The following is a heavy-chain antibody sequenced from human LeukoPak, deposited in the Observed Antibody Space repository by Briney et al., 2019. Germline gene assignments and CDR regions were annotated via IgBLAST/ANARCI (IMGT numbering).Heavy chain of an antibody. CDR3: AREYLGGYLIY. D-gene: IGHD3-16*02. V-gene: IGHV6-1*01. CDR1: GESVSSNIAA. Sequence: SQTLSLTCAISGESVSSNIAAWTWIRQSPSRGLEWLGRTYYRSKWFNDYAVSVKSRITINPDTSKNQFFLQLNSVTPEDTAVYYCAREYLGGYLIYWGQGTLVTVSS. CDR2: TYYRSKWFN. J-gene: IGHJ4*02.